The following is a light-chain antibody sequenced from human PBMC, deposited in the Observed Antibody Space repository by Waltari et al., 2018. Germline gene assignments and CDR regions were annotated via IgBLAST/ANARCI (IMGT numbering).Light chain of an antibody. CDR2: DAF. CDR1: QSVSTY. Sequence: EIVLTQSPATLSLSPGERVTLSCRASQSVSTYLGWYQQRPGQAPRLLIYDAFNRATGIPVRFSGSGSGTDFTLTISSLEPEDFAVYYCQQRTSWPYTFGQGTKLEIK. V-gene: IGKV3-11*01. J-gene: IGKJ2*01. CDR3: QQRTSWPYT.